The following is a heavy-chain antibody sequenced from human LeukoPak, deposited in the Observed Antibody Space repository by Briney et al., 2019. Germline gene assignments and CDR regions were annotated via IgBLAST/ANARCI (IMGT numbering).Heavy chain of an antibody. D-gene: IGHD2-21*02. Sequence: SETLPLTCTVSGGSISSGGYYWSWIRQHPGKGLEWIGYIYYSGSTYYNPSLKSRVTISVDTSKNQFSLKLSSVTAADTAVYYCARFVVVTAIGSFRAFDIWGQGTMVTVSS. CDR2: IYYSGST. CDR1: GGSISSGGYY. J-gene: IGHJ3*02. CDR3: ARFVVVTAIGSFRAFDI. V-gene: IGHV4-31*03.